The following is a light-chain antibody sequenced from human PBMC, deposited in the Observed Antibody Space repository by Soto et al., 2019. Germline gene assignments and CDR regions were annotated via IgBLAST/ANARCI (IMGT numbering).Light chain of an antibody. Sequence: QSVLTQPPSASGTPGQGVTMSCSGSTSNIGSNYVYWYQQLPGTAPKLLIYRNNQRPSGVPDRFSGSKSGTSASLAISGLRSDDEADYFCATWDDSLNGFYVFGTGTTVTV. CDR3: ATWDDSLNGFYV. CDR1: TSNIGSNY. CDR2: RNN. V-gene: IGLV1-47*01. J-gene: IGLJ1*01.